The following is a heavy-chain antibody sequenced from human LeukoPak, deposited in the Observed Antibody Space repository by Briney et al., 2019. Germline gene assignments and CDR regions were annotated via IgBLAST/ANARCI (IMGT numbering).Heavy chain of an antibody. V-gene: IGHV4-34*01. J-gene: IGHJ4*02. D-gene: IGHD6-19*01. Sequence: SETLSLTCAVYGGSFSGYYWSWIRQPPGKGLEWIGEINRSGSTNYNPSLKSRVTISVDTSKNQFSLKLSSVTAADTAVYYCAREGGWYRDYWGQGTLVTVSS. CDR3: AREGGWYRDY. CDR2: INRSGST. CDR1: GGSFSGYY.